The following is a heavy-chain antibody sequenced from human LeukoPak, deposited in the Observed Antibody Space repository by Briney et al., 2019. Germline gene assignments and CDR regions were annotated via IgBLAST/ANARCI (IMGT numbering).Heavy chain of an antibody. Sequence: SETLSLTCTVSGYSISSGYYWGWIRQPPGKGLEWIGSIYYSGSTYYNPSLKSRVTISVDTSKNQFSLKLSSVTAADTAVYYCARVGHDFLGYWGQGTLVTVSS. CDR1: GYSISSGYY. D-gene: IGHD3-3*01. J-gene: IGHJ4*02. CDR3: ARVGHDFLGY. V-gene: IGHV4-38-2*02. CDR2: IYYSGST.